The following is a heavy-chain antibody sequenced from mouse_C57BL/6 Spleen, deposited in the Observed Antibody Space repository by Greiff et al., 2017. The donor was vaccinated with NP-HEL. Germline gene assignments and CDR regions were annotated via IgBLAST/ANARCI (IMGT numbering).Heavy chain of an antibody. CDR2: IDPEDGET. Sequence: DVKLVESGAELVKPGASVKLSCTASGFNIKDYYMHWVKQRTEQGLEWIGRIDPEDGETKYAPKFQGKATITADTSSNTAYLQLSSLTSEDTAVYYCARDTTVVAPRYFDVWGTGTTVTVSS. CDR1: GFNIKDYY. D-gene: IGHD1-1*01. J-gene: IGHJ1*03. V-gene: IGHV14-2*01. CDR3: ARDTTVVAPRYFDV.